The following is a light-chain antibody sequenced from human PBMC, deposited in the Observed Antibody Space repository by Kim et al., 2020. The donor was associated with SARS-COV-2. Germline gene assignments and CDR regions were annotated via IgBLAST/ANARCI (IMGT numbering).Light chain of an antibody. Sequence: HPATLTCTGTSNDVGNERAPWLQQPQRRPPKLLSSRNNTRPSAISERFSASRSGEPASLTITGLQPEDEADYYCSAWDSSLSAWVFGGGTQLTVL. CDR2: RNN. J-gene: IGLJ3*02. V-gene: IGLV10-54*01. CDR3: SAWDSSLSAWV. CDR1: SNDVGNER.